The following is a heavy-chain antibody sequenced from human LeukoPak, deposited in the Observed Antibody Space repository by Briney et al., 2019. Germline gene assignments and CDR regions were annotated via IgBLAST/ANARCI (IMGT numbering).Heavy chain of an antibody. CDR3: AKDEYSGYGSFDY. D-gene: IGHD5-12*01. CDR2: LSEGRT. Sequence: GGSLRLSCAVSGFTFSSYAVSWVRQAPGKGLEWVSALSEGRTYYADSVKGRFTISRDNSKNTLYLQMNSLRAEDTAVYYCAKDEYSGYGSFDYWGQGTLVTVSS. CDR1: GFTFSSYA. V-gene: IGHV3-23*01. J-gene: IGHJ4*02.